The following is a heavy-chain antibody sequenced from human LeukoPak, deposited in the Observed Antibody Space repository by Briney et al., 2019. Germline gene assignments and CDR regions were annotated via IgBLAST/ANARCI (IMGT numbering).Heavy chain of an antibody. V-gene: IGHV1-18*01. CDR3: ARDRRYYYDSSGYLFDP. Sequence: ASVKVSCKASGYTFTSYGISWVRQAPGQGLEWMGWISAYNGNTNYAQKLQGRVTMTTDTSTSTAYMELRSLRSDDTAVYHCARDRRYYYDSSGYLFDPWGQGTLVTVSS. CDR2: ISAYNGNT. D-gene: IGHD3-22*01. CDR1: GYTFTSYG. J-gene: IGHJ5*02.